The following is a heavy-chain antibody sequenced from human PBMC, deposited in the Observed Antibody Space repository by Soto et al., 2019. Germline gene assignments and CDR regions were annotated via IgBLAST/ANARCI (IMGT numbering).Heavy chain of an antibody. CDR2: ISYDGSNK. D-gene: IGHD2-15*01. J-gene: IGHJ4*02. CDR3: ARAPGSYREYYFDY. CDR1: GFTFSSYA. Sequence: QVQLVESGGDVVQPGRSLRLSCAASGFTFSSYAMHWVRQAPGKGLEWVAVISYDGSNKYYADSVKGRFTISRDNSKNTLYLQMNSLRAEDTAVYYCARAPGSYREYYFDYWGQGTLVTVSS. V-gene: IGHV3-30-3*01.